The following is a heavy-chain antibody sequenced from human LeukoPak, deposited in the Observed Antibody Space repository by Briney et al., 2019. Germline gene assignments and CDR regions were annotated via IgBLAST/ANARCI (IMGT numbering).Heavy chain of an antibody. V-gene: IGHV3-53*01. D-gene: IGHD4/OR15-4a*01. J-gene: IGHJ4*02. CDR3: ARRAGAYSHPYDY. CDR2: IYSDNT. CDR1: GFTVSSNS. Sequence: GGSLRLSCTVSGFTVSSNSMSWVRQAPGKGLEWVSFIYSDNTHYSDSVKGRFTISRDNSKNTLYLQMNSLRAEDTAVFYCARRAGAYSHPYDYWGQGTLVTVSS.